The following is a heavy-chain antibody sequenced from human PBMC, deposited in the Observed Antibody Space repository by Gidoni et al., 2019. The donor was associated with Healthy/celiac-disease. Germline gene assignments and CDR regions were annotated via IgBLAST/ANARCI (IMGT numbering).Heavy chain of an antibody. V-gene: IGHV3-30*01. CDR3: ARTGPGRAFDI. CDR1: GFTFSSYA. Sequence: QVQLVESGGGVVQPGRSLRLSCAASGFTFSSYAMHWVRQAPGKGLEWVAVISYDGSNKYYADSVKGRSTISRDNSKNTLSLQMNSLRAEDTAVYYCARTGPGRAFDIWGQGTMVTVSS. J-gene: IGHJ3*02. CDR2: ISYDGSNK.